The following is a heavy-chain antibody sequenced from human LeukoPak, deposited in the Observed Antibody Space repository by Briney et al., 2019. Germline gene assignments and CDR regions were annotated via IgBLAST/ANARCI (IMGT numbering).Heavy chain of an antibody. J-gene: IGHJ4*02. V-gene: IGHV3-21*01. D-gene: IGHD3-10*01. CDR3: ARVTHHMVRGVIDY. Sequence: GGSLRLSCAASGFTFSSYSMNWVRQAPGKGLEWVSSISSSSSYIYYADSVKGRFTISRDNAKNSLYLQMNSLRAGDTAVYYCARVTHHMVRGVIDYWGQGTLVTVSS. CDR2: ISSSSSYI. CDR1: GFTFSSYS.